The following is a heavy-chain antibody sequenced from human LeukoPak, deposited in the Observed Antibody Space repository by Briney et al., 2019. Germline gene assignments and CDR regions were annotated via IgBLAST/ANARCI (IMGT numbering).Heavy chain of an antibody. CDR2: FIWDGGST. Sequence: GGSLRPSCVPPGFTFVVFAMNWVRKPPGRGLGWVSLFIWDGGSTYYADSVKGRFTISRDNTKNSLYLQMNSLRAEDTALYYCAKDAEGFRLISYSFDNWGQGTLVTVSS. CDR3: AKDAEGFRLISYSFDN. J-gene: IGHJ4*02. D-gene: IGHD2-8*01. V-gene: IGHV3-43D*03. CDR1: GFTFVVFA.